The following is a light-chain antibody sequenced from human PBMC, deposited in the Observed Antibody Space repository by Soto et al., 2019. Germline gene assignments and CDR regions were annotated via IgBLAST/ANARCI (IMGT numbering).Light chain of an antibody. J-gene: IGLJ2*01. Sequence: QSVLTQPPSASGTPGQRVTISCSGSSSNIGSNTVSWYQQLPGTAPELLIYSDDQRPSGVPDRFSGSKSGTSASLAISGLQSEDEADYYCAAWDDSLNGNVVFGGGTKVTVL. CDR1: SSNIGSNT. V-gene: IGLV1-44*01. CDR2: SDD. CDR3: AAWDDSLNGNVV.